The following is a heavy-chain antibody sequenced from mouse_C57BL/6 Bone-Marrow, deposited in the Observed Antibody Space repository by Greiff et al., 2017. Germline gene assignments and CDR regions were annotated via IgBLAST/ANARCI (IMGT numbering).Heavy chain of an antibody. CDR3: ARYYGSSYYFDY. J-gene: IGHJ2*01. Sequence: VKLMESGAELVRPGTSVKVSCKASGYAFTNYLIEWVKQRPGQGLEWIGVINPGSGGTNYNEKFKGKATLTADKSSSTAYMQLSSLTSEDSAVYICARYYGSSYYFDYWGQGTTLTVSS. CDR2: INPGSGGT. CDR1: GYAFTNYL. V-gene: IGHV1-54*01. D-gene: IGHD1-1*01.